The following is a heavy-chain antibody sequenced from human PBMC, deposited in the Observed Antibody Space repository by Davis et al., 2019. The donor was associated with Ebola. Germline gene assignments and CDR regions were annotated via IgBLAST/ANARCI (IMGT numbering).Heavy chain of an antibody. CDR3: ARPQLVLRGYYYYYGMDV. Sequence: ASVKVSCKASGYTFTSYAMHWVRQAPGQRLEWMGWINAGNGNTKYSQKFQGRVTITRDTSASTAYMELSSLRSEDTAVYYCARPQLVLRGYYYYYGMDVWGQGTTVTVSS. J-gene: IGHJ6*02. D-gene: IGHD6-13*01. V-gene: IGHV1-3*01. CDR1: GYTFTSYA. CDR2: INAGNGNT.